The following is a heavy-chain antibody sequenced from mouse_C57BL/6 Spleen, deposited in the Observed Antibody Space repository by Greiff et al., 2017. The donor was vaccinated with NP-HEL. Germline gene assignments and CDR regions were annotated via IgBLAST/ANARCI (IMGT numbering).Heavy chain of an antibody. Sequence: QVHVKQPGAELVKPGASVKLSCKASGYTFTSYWMQWVKQRPGQGLEWIGEIDPSDSYTNYNQKFKGKATLTVDTSSSTAYIQLSSLTSEDSAVYYCARYYYGSSYGWYFDVWGTGTTVTVSS. J-gene: IGHJ1*03. V-gene: IGHV1-50*01. CDR2: IDPSDSYT. CDR3: ARYYYGSSYGWYFDV. CDR1: GYTFTSYW. D-gene: IGHD1-1*01.